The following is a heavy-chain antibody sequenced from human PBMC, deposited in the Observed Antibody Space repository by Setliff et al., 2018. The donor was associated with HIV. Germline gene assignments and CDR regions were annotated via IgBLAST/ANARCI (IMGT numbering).Heavy chain of an antibody. CDR1: GFTFSDYY. J-gene: IGHJ4*02. CDR3: GGEPRQLAY. V-gene: IGHV3-11*05. CDR2: ISSSATYT. Sequence: PGGSLRLSCAASGFTFSDYYMTWIRQAPGKGLEWVSFISSSATYTTYADSVKGRFTISRDNAKKSMYLQMNSLRGEDTAVYYCGGEPRQLAYWGQGTLVTVSS. D-gene: IGHD6-13*01.